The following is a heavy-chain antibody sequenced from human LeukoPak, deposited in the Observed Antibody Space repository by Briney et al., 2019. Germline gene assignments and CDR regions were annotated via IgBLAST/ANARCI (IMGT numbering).Heavy chain of an antibody. CDR1: GGSISNYY. CDR3: ARDVPGGNSDAFDV. Sequence: SETLSLTCTVSGGSISNYYWSWIRQPPGKGLEWTGYIYHTESTNYNPSLKSRVTISVDTSKNQFSLKLSSVTAADTAVYYCARDVPGGNSDAFDVWGQGTMVTVS. V-gene: IGHV4-59*01. D-gene: IGHD4-23*01. CDR2: IYHTEST. J-gene: IGHJ3*01.